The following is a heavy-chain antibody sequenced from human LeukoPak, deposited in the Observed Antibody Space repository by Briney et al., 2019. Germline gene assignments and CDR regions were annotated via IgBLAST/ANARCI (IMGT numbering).Heavy chain of an antibody. CDR2: ISYDGSNK. CDR3: ARAPHENSYPLGHFDY. CDR1: GFTFSRYA. Sequence: GGSLRLSCAASGFTFSRYAMHWVRQAPGKGLEWVAVISYDGSNKYYADSVKGRFTISRDNSKNTLYLQMNSLRAEDTAVYYCARAPHENSYPLGHFDYWGQGTLVTVSS. D-gene: IGHD3-16*01. V-gene: IGHV3-30*14. J-gene: IGHJ4*02.